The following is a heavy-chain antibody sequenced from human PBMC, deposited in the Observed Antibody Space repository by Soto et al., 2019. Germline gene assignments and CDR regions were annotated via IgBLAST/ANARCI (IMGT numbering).Heavy chain of an antibody. D-gene: IGHD2-21*01. V-gene: IGHV4-39*01. CDR1: GGSISKSNYF. Sequence: QLQLQESGPGLVKSSETLSLTCTVSGGSISKSNYFWGWIRQAPGKGLEWIASILYSGTTSYNSSLKSRVAISVDTSKNQFSLELNSVTAADTAVYYCARLGWGNGDSDYWGQGTLGTVSS. CDR2: ILYSGTT. J-gene: IGHJ4*02. CDR3: ARLGWGNGDSDY.